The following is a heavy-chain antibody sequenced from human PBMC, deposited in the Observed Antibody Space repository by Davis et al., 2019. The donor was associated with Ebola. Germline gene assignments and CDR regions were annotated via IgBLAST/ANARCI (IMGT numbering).Heavy chain of an antibody. J-gene: IGHJ6*02. D-gene: IGHD5-24*01. CDR2: IYYSGST. V-gene: IGHV4-59*08. Sequence: SETLSLTCTVSGGSISSYYWSWIRQPPGKGLEWIGYIYYSGSTNYNPSLKSRVTISVDTSKNQFSLKLSSVTAADTAVYYCATQEDGYNPIYYYYGMDVWGQGTTVTVSS. CDR3: ATQEDGYNPIYYYYGMDV. CDR1: GGSISSYY.